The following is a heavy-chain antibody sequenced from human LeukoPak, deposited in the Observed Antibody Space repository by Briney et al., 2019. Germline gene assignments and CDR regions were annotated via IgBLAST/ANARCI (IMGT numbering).Heavy chain of an antibody. J-gene: IGHJ4*02. CDR1: GGSFSGYY. CDR2: INHSGST. V-gene: IGHV4-34*01. Sequence: SETLSLTCAVYGGSFSGYYWSWIRQPPGKGLEWIGEINHSGSTNYNPSLKSRVTRSVDTSKNQFSLKLSSVTAADTAVYYCARAGGSGYLYYFDYWGQGTLVTVSS. CDR3: ARAGGSGYLYYFDY. D-gene: IGHD3-22*01.